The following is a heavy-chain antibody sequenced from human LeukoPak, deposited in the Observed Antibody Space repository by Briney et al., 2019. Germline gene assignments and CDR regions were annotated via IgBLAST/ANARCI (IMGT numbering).Heavy chain of an antibody. V-gene: IGHV3-66*01. Sequence: GGSLRPSCAVYGFTVSSNYMRCVRQAPGKGLEWVSVIYGDGRTYYAGSVKGRFTISRDSSKNTLFLQMNSLRAEDTAVYYCARSNCNSCYLWVWYYFDYWGQGTVVTVSS. J-gene: IGHJ4*02. D-gene: IGHD1/OR15-1a*01. CDR1: GFTVSSNY. CDR2: IYGDGRT. CDR3: ARSNCNSCYLWVWYYFDY.